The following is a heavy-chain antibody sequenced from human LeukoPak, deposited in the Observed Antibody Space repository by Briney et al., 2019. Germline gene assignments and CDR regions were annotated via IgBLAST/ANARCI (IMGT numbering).Heavy chain of an antibody. Sequence: LSLTCTVSGGSISSSNYYWGWIRQPPGKGLEWISYISISSSTIYYADSVKGRFTVSRDNAKTSLYLQMNSLRAEDTAVYYCARRDSGSRGFDSWGQGTLVTVSS. V-gene: IGHV3-11*04. CDR2: ISISSSTI. D-gene: IGHD3-10*01. CDR3: ARRDSGSRGFDS. J-gene: IGHJ4*02. CDR1: GGSISSSNYY.